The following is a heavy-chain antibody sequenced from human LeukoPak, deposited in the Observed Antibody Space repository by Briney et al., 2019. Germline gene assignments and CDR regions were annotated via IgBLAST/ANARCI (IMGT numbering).Heavy chain of an antibody. D-gene: IGHD1-14*01. J-gene: IGHJ2*01. CDR3: ARALRETDFGL. CDR1: GFTFSNYW. Sequence: GGSLRLSCAASGFTFSNYWMSWVRQVPGKGLEWVANIKQDGSEKYYVDSVKGRFTISRDNAKNSLYLQMNSLRVEDTAVYYCARALRETDFGLWGRGTLVTVSS. CDR2: IKQDGSEK. V-gene: IGHV3-7*01.